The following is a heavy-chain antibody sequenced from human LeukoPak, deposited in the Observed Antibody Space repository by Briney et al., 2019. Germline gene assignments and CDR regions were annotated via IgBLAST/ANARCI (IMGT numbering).Heavy chain of an antibody. CDR3: ARELTVYGGNPLHHFEY. CDR2: VYPGGAT. CDR1: GFAVSSHF. Sequence: GGSLRLSCAVSGFAVSSHFMSWVRQAPGHGLEWFSVVYPGGATYYADSVKGRFTTSRDNFKNTVFLQMNSLRAEDTGVYFCARELTVYGGNPLHHFEYWGRGTLVSVSS. J-gene: IGHJ4*02. V-gene: IGHV3-66*01. D-gene: IGHD4-23*01.